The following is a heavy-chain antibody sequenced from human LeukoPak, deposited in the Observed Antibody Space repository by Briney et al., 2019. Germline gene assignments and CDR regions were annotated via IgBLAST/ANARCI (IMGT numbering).Heavy chain of an antibody. J-gene: IGHJ4*02. Sequence: PSETLSLTCTVSGGSISSYYWSWIRQPPGKGLEWIGYIYYSGSTYYNPSLKSRVTILVDTSKNLFSLKLSSVTAADTAVYYCARVQRPLDGADYWGQGTLVTVSS. V-gene: IGHV4-59*01. D-gene: IGHD1-1*01. CDR3: ARVQRPLDGADY. CDR2: IYYSGST. CDR1: GGSISSYY.